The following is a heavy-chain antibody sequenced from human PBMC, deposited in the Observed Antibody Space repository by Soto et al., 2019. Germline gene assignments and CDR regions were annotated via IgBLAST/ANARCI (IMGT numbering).Heavy chain of an antibody. J-gene: IGHJ6*03. CDR1: GGSISSSNW. D-gene: IGHD6-19*01. CDR3: ARAAGLFTYYYYMDV. CDR2: IYQSAST. Sequence: QEQLQESGPGLVKPSGTLSLTCGVSGGSISSSNWWSWVRQSPGKGLEWIGEIYQSASTNYNPSLRSRVTISVDKSKYQFSLKLRSVTAADTAVYYCARAAGLFTYYYYMDVWGKGTTVTVSS. V-gene: IGHV4-4*02.